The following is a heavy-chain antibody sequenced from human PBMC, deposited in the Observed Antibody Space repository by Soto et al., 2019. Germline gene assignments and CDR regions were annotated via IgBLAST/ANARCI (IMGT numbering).Heavy chain of an antibody. D-gene: IGHD3-3*01. J-gene: IGHJ3*02. Sequence: QVQLVQSGAEVKKPGSSVKVSCKASGGTFSSYAISWVRQAPGQGLEWMGGIIPIFGTANYAQKFQGRVKITADESTSSDYMELSSLRSEDTAVYYCARGGRTDFWIGYRENDAFDIWGQGTMVTVSS. CDR1: GGTFSSYA. V-gene: IGHV1-69*01. CDR3: ARGGRTDFWIGYRENDAFDI. CDR2: IIPIFGTA.